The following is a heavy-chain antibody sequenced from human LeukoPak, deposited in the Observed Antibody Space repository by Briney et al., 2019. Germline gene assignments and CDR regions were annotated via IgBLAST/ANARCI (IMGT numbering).Heavy chain of an antibody. J-gene: IGHJ4*02. D-gene: IGHD3-10*02. CDR2: IYYSGRP. V-gene: IGHV4-39*01. Sequence: SETLSLTCTVSGGSIYSTYYYWGWIRQPPGKGLEWIGSIYYSGRPYYSPSLKSRVTISVDTSNNQFSLKLNSVTAADTAVYHCARHLESVSHTLSGVFDSWGQGTLVTVSS. CDR3: ARHLESVSHTLSGVFDS. CDR1: GGSIYSTYYY.